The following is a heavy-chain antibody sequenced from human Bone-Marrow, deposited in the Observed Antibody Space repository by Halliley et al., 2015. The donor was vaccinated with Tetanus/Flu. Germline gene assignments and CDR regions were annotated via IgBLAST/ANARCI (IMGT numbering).Heavy chain of an antibody. V-gene: IGHV5-51*01. Sequence: WMGIIYPGDSASATRYSPSFQGQVTMSVDKSISPAYLQWNSLKASDPAVYLCARYIYSSAAFDMWGQGTTVIISS. CDR3: ARYIYSSAAFDM. J-gene: IGHJ3*02. D-gene: IGHD5-18*01. CDR2: IYPGDSASAT.